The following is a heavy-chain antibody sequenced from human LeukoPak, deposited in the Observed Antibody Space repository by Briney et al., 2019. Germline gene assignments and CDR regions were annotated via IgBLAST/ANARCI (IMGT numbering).Heavy chain of an antibody. D-gene: IGHD2-15*01. CDR3: ARDCSGGSCFDY. V-gene: IGHV4-61*01. CDR2: IYYSGST. CDR1: GYSISSGYY. J-gene: IGHJ4*02. Sequence: SETLSLTCTVSGYSISSGYYWSWIRQPPGKGLEWIGYIYYSGSTNYNPSLKSRVTISVDTSKNQFSLKLSSVTAADTAVYYCARDCSGGSCFDYWGQGTLVTVSS.